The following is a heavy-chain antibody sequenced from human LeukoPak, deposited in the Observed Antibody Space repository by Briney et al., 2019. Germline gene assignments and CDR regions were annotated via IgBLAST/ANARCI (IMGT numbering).Heavy chain of an antibody. Sequence: GGSLRLSCAASGFTFSSYSMNWVRQAPGKGLEWVSSISSSSSYIYYADSVKGRFTISRDNAKNSLYLQMNSLRAEDTAVYYCARGMTTVTYFDSWGQGTLVTVSS. D-gene: IGHD4-17*01. CDR1: GFTFSSYS. J-gene: IGHJ4*02. V-gene: IGHV3-21*01. CDR3: ARGMTTVTYFDS. CDR2: ISSSSSYI.